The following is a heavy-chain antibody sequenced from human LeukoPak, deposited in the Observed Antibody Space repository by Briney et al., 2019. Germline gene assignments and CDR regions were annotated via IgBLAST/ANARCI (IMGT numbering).Heavy chain of an antibody. D-gene: IGHD5-24*01. CDR2: ISSSGSTI. J-gene: IGHJ4*02. CDR1: GFTFSDYY. CDR3: AKDSGRWLHWYYFDY. V-gene: IGHV3-11*01. Sequence: PGGSLRLSCAASGFTFSDYYMSWIRQAPGKGLEWVSYISSSGSTIYYADSVKGRFTISRDNAKNSLYLQMNSLRAEDTAVYYCAKDSGRWLHWYYFDYWGQGTLVTVSS.